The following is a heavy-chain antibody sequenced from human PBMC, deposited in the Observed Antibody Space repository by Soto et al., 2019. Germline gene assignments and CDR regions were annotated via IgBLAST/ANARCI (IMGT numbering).Heavy chain of an antibody. CDR3: ARHPRHAHSNNWAYYFDY. V-gene: IGHV4-59*08. D-gene: IGHD6-13*01. CDR1: GGSISTYY. CDR2: VDYIGST. Sequence: SETLSLTCTVSGGSISTYYWSWIRQSPGKGLEWIGYVDYIGSTNYNPSLDSRVTISVDRSNNQFSLRLRSVTAADTAVYYCARHPRHAHSNNWAYYFDYWGQGTLVTVSS. J-gene: IGHJ4*02.